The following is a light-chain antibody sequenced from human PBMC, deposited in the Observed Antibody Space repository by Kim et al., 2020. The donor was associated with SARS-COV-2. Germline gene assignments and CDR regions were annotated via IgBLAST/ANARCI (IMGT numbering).Light chain of an antibody. CDR2: AAS. CDR3: QQANRYPVT. CDR1: QGVSNW. J-gene: IGKJ2*01. V-gene: IGKV1-12*01. Sequence: DIQMTQSPSSVSASVGDRVTITCRASQGVSNWLAWYQQKAGRAPKLLIYAASKLHSGFPSRFSGGGSGTDFTHTISSLQPEDFATYNCQQANRYPVTFGQGTKLEI.